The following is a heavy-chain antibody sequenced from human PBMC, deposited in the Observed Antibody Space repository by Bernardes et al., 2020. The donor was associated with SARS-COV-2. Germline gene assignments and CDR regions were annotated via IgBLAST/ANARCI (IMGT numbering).Heavy chain of an antibody. CDR1: GFAFSRYA. V-gene: IGHV3-23*01. CDR3: AKDHKWELLLEYFDS. J-gene: IGHJ4*02. CDR2: TSGSGAST. Sequence: VGSLILSCAASGFAFSRYAMSWVRQAPGKGLEWVSFTSGSGASTYYADSVKGRFTISRDNSKNTLYLQMDSLRDEDTAIYFCAKDHKWELLLEYFDSWGQGTLVTVSS. D-gene: IGHD1-26*01.